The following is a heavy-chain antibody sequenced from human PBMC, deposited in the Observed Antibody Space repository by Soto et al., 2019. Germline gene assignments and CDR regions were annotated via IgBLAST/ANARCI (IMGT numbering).Heavy chain of an antibody. CDR3: ASYGSGSYPWFAP. CDR1: GGTFSSYT. Sequence: ASVKVSCKASGGTFSSYTISWVRQAPGQGLEWMGRIIPILGIANYAQKFQGRVTITADKSTSTAYMELSSLRSEDTAVYYCASYGSGSYPWFAPWGQGTLVTVSS. CDR2: IIPILGIA. D-gene: IGHD3-10*01. V-gene: IGHV1-69*02. J-gene: IGHJ5*02.